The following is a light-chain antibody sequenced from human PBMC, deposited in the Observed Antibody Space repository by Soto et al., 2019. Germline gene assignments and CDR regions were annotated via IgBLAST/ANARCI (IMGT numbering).Light chain of an antibody. CDR1: QSVSSN. CDR2: GES. J-gene: IGKJ3*01. CDR3: QQEKNRHPFT. Sequence: IVVMQSPDPLSVSPGERATLSCRASQSVSSNLAWYQHKPGQAPRLLLYGESTRATGIPARFSGSGSGPEFNLTISSLQSEDCAVYYWQQEKNRHPFTVGPGTKVDI. V-gene: IGKV3-15*01.